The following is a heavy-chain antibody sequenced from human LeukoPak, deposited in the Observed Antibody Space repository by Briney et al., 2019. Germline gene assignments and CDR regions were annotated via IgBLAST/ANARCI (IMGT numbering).Heavy chain of an antibody. CDR3: ARQIAAYENYYYYGMDV. D-gene: IGHD6-13*01. CDR2: MNPNSGNT. Sequence: ASVKVSCKASGYTFTSYDINWVRQATGQGLEWMGWMNPNSGNTGYAQKFQGRVTMTRNTSISTAYMELSSLRSEDTAAYYCARQIAAYENYYYYGMDVWGQGTTVTVSS. CDR1: GYTFTSYD. V-gene: IGHV1-8*01. J-gene: IGHJ6*02.